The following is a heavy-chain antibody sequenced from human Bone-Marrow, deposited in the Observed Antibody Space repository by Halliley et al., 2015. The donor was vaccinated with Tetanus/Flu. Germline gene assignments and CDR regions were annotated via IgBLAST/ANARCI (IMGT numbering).Heavy chain of an antibody. CDR2: IYHNGYT. V-gene: IGHV4-59*03. J-gene: IGHJ4*02. Sequence: LRLSCTVSGGSIGHYYWSWIRQTPGEGLEWIGYIYHNGYTTYNPSLESRVTISVDTSKKQFSPKLRSVTAADTAVYYCATYDYRGGFDSWGQGTLVTVSS. CDR1: GGSIGHYY. D-gene: IGHD4-4*01. CDR3: ATYDYRGGFDS.